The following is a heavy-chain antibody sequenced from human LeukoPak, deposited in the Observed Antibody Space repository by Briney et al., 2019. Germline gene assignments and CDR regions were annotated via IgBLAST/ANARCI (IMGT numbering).Heavy chain of an antibody. CDR3: AKRGVIIRVFLVGYHKEAYYFDS. D-gene: IGHD3-10*01. V-gene: IGHV3-23*01. Sequence: GGSLRLFCAVPGITLSNYGMSWVRQAPGKGLEWVAGVSDSGGRTSYADSVKGRFTISRDNPKNTLYLQMNSLRAEGTAVYFCAKRGVIIRVFLVGYHKEAYYFDSWGQGALVTVSS. CDR2: VSDSGGRT. J-gene: IGHJ4*02. CDR1: GITLSNYG.